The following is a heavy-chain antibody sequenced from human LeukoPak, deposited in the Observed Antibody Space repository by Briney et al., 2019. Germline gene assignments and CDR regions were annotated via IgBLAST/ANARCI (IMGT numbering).Heavy chain of an antibody. D-gene: IGHD6-19*01. V-gene: IGHV4-59*01. CDR2: IYYSGST. Sequence: SETLSLTCTVSGGSISSYYWSWIRQPPGKGLEWNGYIYYSGSTNYNPSLKSRVTISVDTSKNQFSLKLSSVTAADTAVYYCARLYSSGWYWEYYFDYWGQGTLVTVSS. J-gene: IGHJ4*02. CDR3: ARLYSSGWYWEYYFDY. CDR1: GGSISSYY.